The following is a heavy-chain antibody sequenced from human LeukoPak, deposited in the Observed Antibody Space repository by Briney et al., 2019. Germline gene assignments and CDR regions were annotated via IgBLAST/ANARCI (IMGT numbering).Heavy chain of an antibody. J-gene: IGHJ4*02. CDR2: IYFSGST. CDR1: GGSISSYY. Sequence: PSETLSLTCTASGGSISSYYWSWIRQPPGKGLEWIGYIYFSGSTDYNPSLKSRVTISVDTSKNQFSLKLSSVTAADTAVYYCARSEYSSSSGHFDYWGQGTLVTVSS. D-gene: IGHD6-6*01. CDR3: ARSEYSSSSGHFDY. V-gene: IGHV4-59*08.